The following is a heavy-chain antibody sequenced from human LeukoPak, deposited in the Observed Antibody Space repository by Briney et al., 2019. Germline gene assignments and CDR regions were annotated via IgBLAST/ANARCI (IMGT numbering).Heavy chain of an antibody. D-gene: IGHD3-22*01. CDR3: ARDHYYDSSGHSH. V-gene: IGHV1-2*02. CDR2: INPNSGGT. Sequence: ASVKVSCKASGYTFTGYYMHWVRQAPGQGLEWMGWINPNSGGTNYAQKFQGRVTMPRDTSISTAYMELSRLRSDDTAVYYCARDHYYDSSGHSHWGQGTLVTVSS. CDR1: GYTFTGYY. J-gene: IGHJ4*02.